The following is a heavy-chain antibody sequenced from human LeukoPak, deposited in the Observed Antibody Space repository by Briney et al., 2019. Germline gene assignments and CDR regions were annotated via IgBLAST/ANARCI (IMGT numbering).Heavy chain of an antibody. CDR1: GFTFSSYE. Sequence: GGSLRLSCAASGFTFSSYEMNWVRQAPGKGLEWVSYISSSGSTIYYADSVKGRFTVSRDNAKNSLYLQMNNLRVEDTAVYYCTRDSGRFRLDYWGQGTLVTVSS. V-gene: IGHV3-48*03. D-gene: IGHD6-19*01. CDR2: ISSSGSTI. CDR3: TRDSGRFRLDY. J-gene: IGHJ4*02.